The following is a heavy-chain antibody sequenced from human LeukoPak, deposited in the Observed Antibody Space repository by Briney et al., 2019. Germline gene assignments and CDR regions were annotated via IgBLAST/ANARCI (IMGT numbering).Heavy chain of an antibody. Sequence: AGGSLRLSCAASGFTFSSYDMNWVRQAPGKGLEWVSYINTISSTKYYADSVKGRFTISRDNAKNSLYLQMSSLSDEDTAVYYCARGKIGYYYGDYDGYWGQGTLVTVSS. J-gene: IGHJ4*02. V-gene: IGHV3-48*02. CDR3: ARGKIGYYYGDYDGY. CDR1: GFTFSSYD. CDR2: INTISSTK. D-gene: IGHD4-17*01.